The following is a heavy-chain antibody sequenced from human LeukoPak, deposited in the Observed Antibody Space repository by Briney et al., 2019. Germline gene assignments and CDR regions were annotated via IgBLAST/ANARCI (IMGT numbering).Heavy chain of an antibody. CDR2: ISHTDIP. D-gene: IGHD3-9*01. J-gene: IGHJ4*02. V-gene: IGHV3-23*01. CDR1: GFTFSDFA. CDR3: ARPKEAGYPGYFDY. Sequence: GSLRLSCTASGFTFSDFAIFWVRQAPGQGPQWVSTISHTDIPYYADFVKGRFTISRDNSKNMVYLQMNGLRADDAAVYFCARPKEAGYPGYFDYWGQGILVTVSS.